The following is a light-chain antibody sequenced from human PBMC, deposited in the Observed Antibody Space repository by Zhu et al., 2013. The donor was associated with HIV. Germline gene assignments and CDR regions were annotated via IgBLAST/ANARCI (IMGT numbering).Light chain of an antibody. CDR3: QQYGSSPNT. J-gene: IGKJ2*01. CDR2: GAS. CDR1: QRVSSD. Sequence: EIVLAQSPGTLSLSPGERATLSCRASQRVSSDLAWYQQKPGQAPRLLIYGASSRATGIPDRFSGSGSGTAFTLTISRLEPEDCAVYYCQQYGSSPNTFGQGTKLEIK. V-gene: IGKV3-20*01.